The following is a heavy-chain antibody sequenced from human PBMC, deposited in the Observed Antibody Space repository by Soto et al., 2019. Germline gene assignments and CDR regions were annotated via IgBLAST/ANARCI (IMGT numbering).Heavy chain of an antibody. D-gene: IGHD2-21*02. CDR3: AKTGPIAYCGGDCYSFLGFAFDI. Sequence: ASVKVSCKASGYTFTSYGISWVRQAPGQGLEWMGWISAYNGNTNYAQKLQGRVTMTTDTSTSTAYMELRSLRAEDTAVYYCAKTGPIAYCGGDCYSFLGFAFDIWGQGTMVTVSS. CDR2: ISAYNGNT. CDR1: GYTFTSYG. V-gene: IGHV1-18*01. J-gene: IGHJ3*02.